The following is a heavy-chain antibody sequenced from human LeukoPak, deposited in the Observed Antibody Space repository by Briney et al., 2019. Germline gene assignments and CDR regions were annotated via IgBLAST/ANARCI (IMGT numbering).Heavy chain of an antibody. CDR2: ISGSGGST. J-gene: IGHJ4*02. D-gene: IGHD1-26*01. V-gene: IGHV3-23*01. CDR3: AKVERSQWELLPQGFDY. Sequence: GGSLRLSCAASGFTFSSYWMSWVRQAPGKGLEWVSAISGSGGSTYYADSVKGRFTISRDNSKNTLYLQMNSLRAEDTAVYYCAKVERSQWELLPQGFDYWGQGTLVTVSS. CDR1: GFTFSSYW.